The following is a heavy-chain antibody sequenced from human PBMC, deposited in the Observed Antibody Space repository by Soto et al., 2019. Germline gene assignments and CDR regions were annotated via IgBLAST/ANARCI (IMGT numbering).Heavy chain of an antibody. J-gene: IGHJ6*02. CDR3: ARDVLYYYYGMDV. Sequence: EVQLVESGGGLVQPGGSLRLSCAASGFTVSSNYMSWVRQAPGKGLEWVSVIYSGGSTYYADSVKGRFTISRDNSKNTLYLQINSLRAEDTAVYYCARDVLYYYYGMDVWGQGTTVTVSS. CDR1: GFTVSSNY. V-gene: IGHV3-66*01. CDR2: IYSGGST.